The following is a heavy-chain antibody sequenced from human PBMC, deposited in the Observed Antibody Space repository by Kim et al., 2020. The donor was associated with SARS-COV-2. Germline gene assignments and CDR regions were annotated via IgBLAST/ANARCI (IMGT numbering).Heavy chain of an antibody. J-gene: IGHJ4*02. CDR3: AREQTTGNFDY. Sequence: GGSLRLSCAASGFTFSRYWMHWVRQAPGKGLVWVSRINSDGSTITYADSVKGRFTISRDNAKNTVYLQMNSLRAEDKAVYYCAREQTTGNFDYWGQGTLVTVSS. CDR2: INSDGSTI. CDR1: GFTFSRYW. D-gene: IGHD2-8*02. V-gene: IGHV3-74*01.